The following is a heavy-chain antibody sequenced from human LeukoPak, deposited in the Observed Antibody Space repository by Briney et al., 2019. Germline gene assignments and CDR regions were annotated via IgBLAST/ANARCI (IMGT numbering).Heavy chain of an antibody. J-gene: IGHJ4*02. CDR2: IYHSGST. CDR3: ARDQRDYGDYPFDY. V-gene: IGHV4-38-2*02. D-gene: IGHD4-17*01. CDR1: GYSISSGYY. Sequence: SETLSLTCTVSGYSISSGYYWGWIRQPPGKGLEWIGRIYHSGSTYYNPSLTSRVTISVDTSKNQFSLKLSSVTAADTAVYYCARDQRDYGDYPFDYWGQGTLVTVSS.